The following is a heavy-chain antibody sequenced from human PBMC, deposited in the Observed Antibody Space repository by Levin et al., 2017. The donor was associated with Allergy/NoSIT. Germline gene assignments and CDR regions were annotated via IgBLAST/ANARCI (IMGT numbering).Heavy chain of an antibody. CDR1: GDSISRNNF. J-gene: IGHJ5*02. D-gene: IGHD6-13*01. CDR3: ARGDPTSTWEAGHH. Sequence: RSSETLSLTCAVSGDSISRNNFLTWVRQPPGRGLEWIAEVFHTGVTNYNPSLKSRVTISTDKSKNQLSLKLTSVTAADTAVYYCARGDPTSTWEAGHHWGQGTLVTVSS. V-gene: IGHV4-4*02. CDR2: VFHTGVT.